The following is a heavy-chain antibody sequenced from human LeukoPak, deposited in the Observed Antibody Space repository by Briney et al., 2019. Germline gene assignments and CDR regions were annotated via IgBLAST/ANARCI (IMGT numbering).Heavy chain of an antibody. D-gene: IGHD3-16*01. CDR1: GFTFSSYW. J-gene: IGHJ4*02. CDR3: ARELRTFDS. V-gene: IGHV3-7*01. Sequence: PGGSLRLSCAASGFTFSSYWMTWVRQAPGKGLEWVANIKYNGDELNYVDSVEDRFTISRDNAKNSLYLHMTDLRAEDTAVYYCARELRTFDSWGQGTLVTVSS. CDR2: IKYNGDEL.